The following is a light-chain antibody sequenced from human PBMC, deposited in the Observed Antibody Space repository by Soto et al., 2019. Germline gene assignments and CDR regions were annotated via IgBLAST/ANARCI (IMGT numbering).Light chain of an antibody. V-gene: IGKV1-5*03. J-gene: IGKJ2*01. Sequence: DIQMTQSPSTLSASVGDRVTITCRASQSISSWLAWYQQKPGKAPKLLIYKASSLESGVPSRFSGSGSGTEFTLTISSLQPDDFATYYCHQLYTFGQGTKLEIK. CDR2: KAS. CDR3: HQLYT. CDR1: QSISSW.